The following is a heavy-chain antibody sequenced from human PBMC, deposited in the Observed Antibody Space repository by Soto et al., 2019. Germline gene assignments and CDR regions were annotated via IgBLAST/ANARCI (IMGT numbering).Heavy chain of an antibody. CDR1: GGTFSSYA. CDR3: ARRGIVVVIGNTYYYYYYGMDV. V-gene: IGHV1-69*01. CDR2: IIPIFGTA. J-gene: IGHJ6*02. Sequence: QVQLVQSGAEVKKPGSSVKVSCKASGGTFSSYAISWVRQAPGQGLEWMGGIIPIFGTANYAQKFQGRVTITADESTSTAYMELSSLRSEDTAVYYCARRGIVVVIGNTYYYYYYGMDVWGQGTTVTVSS. D-gene: IGHD3-22*01.